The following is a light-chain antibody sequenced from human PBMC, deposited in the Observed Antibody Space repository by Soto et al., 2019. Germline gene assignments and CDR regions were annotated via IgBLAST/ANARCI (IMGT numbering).Light chain of an antibody. J-gene: IGLJ1*01. CDR1: SSNIGGNS. CDR2: DVN. CDR3: GSWDSSLSAYV. V-gene: IGLV1-51*01. Sequence: QSALTQPPSVSAAPGQKVTISCSGSSSNIGGNSVSWYQQLPGTAPKLLIYDVNKRPSGIPDRFSGSKSGTSATLGITGFQTGDEADYYCGSWDSSLSAYVFGTGTKVTVL.